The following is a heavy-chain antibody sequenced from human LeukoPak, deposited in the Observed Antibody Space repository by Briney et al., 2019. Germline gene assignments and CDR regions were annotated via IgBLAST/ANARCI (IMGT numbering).Heavy chain of an antibody. CDR2: INSSSSYI. D-gene: IGHD2-2*01. J-gene: IGHJ6*04. V-gene: IGHV3-21*01. CDR1: GFTFSSYS. Sequence: GGSLRLSCAASGFTFSSYSMNWVRQAPGKGLEWVSSINSSSSYIYYADSVKGRFTISRDNAKNSLYLQMNSLRAEDTAVYYCARDQDIVVVPAAIYYYGMDVWGKGTTVTVSS. CDR3: ARDQDIVVVPAAIYYYGMDV.